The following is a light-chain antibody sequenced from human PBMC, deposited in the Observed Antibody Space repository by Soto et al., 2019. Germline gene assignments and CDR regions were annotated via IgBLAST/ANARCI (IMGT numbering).Light chain of an antibody. J-gene: IGKJ5*01. V-gene: IGKV3-11*01. CDR1: QSVSSN. CDR3: QQGGNWPLT. Sequence: MTQSAGTLCVSLWERATLSCRASQSVSSNLAWYQQKPGQAPRLLIYDASSRASGIPARFSGSGSGTDFTLTISSLEPEDFAVYYCQQGGNWPLTFGQGTRLEIK. CDR2: DAS.